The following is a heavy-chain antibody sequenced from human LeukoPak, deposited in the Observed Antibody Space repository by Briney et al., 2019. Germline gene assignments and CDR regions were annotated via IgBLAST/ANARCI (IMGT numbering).Heavy chain of an antibody. Sequence: PGGSLRLSCAASGFTFSSYEMNWIRQPPGKGLEWIGEINHSGSTNYNPSLKSRVTISVDTSKNQFSLKLSSVTAADTAVYYCARGGLSLGGSYYVPQNNWFDPWGQGTLVTVSS. CDR3: ARGGLSLGGSYYVPQNNWFDP. V-gene: IGHV4-34*01. D-gene: IGHD1-26*01. CDR2: INHSGST. CDR1: GFTFSSYE. J-gene: IGHJ5*02.